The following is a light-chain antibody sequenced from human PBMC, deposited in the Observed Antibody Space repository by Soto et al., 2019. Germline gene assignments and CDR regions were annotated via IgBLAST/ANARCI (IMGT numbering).Light chain of an antibody. V-gene: IGKV1-17*01. CDR3: QQLKSYPQT. CDR1: QSIGTS. CDR2: AAS. J-gene: IGKJ1*01. Sequence: DIQMTQSPSSLSASVGDIVTVTCRASQSIGTSLNWYQQKAGKAPRVLISAASRLQSGVPSRFSGSGSGTEFTLTISSLQPEDFATYYCQQLKSYPQTFGQGTKVDIK.